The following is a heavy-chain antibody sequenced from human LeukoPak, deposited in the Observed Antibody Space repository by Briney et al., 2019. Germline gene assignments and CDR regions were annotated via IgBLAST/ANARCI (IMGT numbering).Heavy chain of an antibody. CDR1: GASISTYY. V-gene: IGHV4-59*08. CDR2: LFFGGST. D-gene: IGHD1-26*01. Sequence: PSETLSLTCTVSGASISTYYWSWIRQPPGKGLEWIGYLFFGGSTNYNPSLKSRVTISVDTSKNQFSLKLSSVTAADTAVYYCARQWELRGWFDPWGQGTLVTVSS. J-gene: IGHJ5*02. CDR3: ARQWELRGWFDP.